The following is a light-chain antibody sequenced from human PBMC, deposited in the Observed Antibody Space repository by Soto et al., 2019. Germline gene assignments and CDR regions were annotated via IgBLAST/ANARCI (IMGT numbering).Light chain of an antibody. V-gene: IGKV1-5*03. J-gene: IGKJ1*01. Sequence: DIQMTQSPSTLSASVGDRVTITCRASQTINSWLAWYQQKPGKAPKLLIYKASSLESGVPSRFSGSGSGTEFTLTISSLQPDDFVTYYCQQYNSYWTFGQGTKVEIK. CDR1: QTINSW. CDR3: QQYNSYWT. CDR2: KAS.